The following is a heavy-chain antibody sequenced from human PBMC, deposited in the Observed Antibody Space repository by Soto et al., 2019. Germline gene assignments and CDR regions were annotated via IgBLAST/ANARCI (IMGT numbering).Heavy chain of an antibody. CDR2: ISWDSGSI. V-gene: IGHV3-9*01. J-gene: IGHJ6*02. D-gene: IGHD3-22*01. CDR1: GFIFDDYA. CDR3: AREDPNHGHYYDSSGYYYHYYYGMDV. Sequence: PGGSLRLSCAASGFIFDDYAMHWVRQAPGKGLEWVSGISWDSGSIIYADSVKGRFIISRDNANNSLYLQMNSLRAEDTAVYYCAREDPNHGHYYDSSGYYYHYYYGMDVWGQGTTVTVSS.